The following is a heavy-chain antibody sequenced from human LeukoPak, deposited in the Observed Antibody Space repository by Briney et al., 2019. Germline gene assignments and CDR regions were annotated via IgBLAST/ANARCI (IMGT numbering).Heavy chain of an antibody. J-gene: IGHJ4*02. CDR1: GFTFSSYG. CDR3: AKSQDQLLVYYFDY. Sequence: GGSLRLSCAASGFTFSSYGMHWVRQAPGKGLEWVAFIRYDGSNKYYADSMKGRFTISRDNSKNTLYLQMNSLRAEDTAVYYCAKSQDQLLVYYFDYWGQGTLVTVSS. CDR2: IRYDGSNK. V-gene: IGHV3-30*02. D-gene: IGHD2-2*01.